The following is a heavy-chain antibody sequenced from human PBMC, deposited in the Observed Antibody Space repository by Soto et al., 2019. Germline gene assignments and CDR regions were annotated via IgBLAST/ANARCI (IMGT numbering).Heavy chain of an antibody. D-gene: IGHD2-2*01. V-gene: IGHV3-21*01. CDR2: ISSSGTYI. Sequence: WGCLRLSCAASGFTFSTYSMNWVRQAPGKGLEWVSSISSSGTYIHYADSLKGRFTISRDNAKNSLYLQMISLRAEDTAVYYCARDPSDCSSTSCWGYYALDVWGQGTTVTVSS. CDR3: ARDPSDCSSTSCWGYYALDV. J-gene: IGHJ6*02. CDR1: GFTFSTYS.